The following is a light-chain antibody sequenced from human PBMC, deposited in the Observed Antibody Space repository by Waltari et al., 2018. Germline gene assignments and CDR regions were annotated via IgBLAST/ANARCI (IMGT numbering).Light chain of an antibody. CDR2: YEH. CDR1: NIEAKS. J-gene: IGLJ3*02. CDR3: QVWDNSRDQVV. V-gene: IGLV3-21*04. Sequence: SYVLTQPPSVSVAPGKTARVTCGGDNIEAKSVHWYQQKAGQAPVLVVFYEHDRPSGIRERFSGSISGNTATLTISRVEVGDEADYYCQVWDNSRDQVVFGGGTKLAVL.